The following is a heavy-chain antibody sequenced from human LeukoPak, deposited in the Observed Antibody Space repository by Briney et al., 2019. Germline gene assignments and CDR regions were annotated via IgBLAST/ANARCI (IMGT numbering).Heavy chain of an antibody. CDR2: IYKSGSA. CDR3: ARHRGYTYGYVDY. D-gene: IGHD5-18*01. V-gene: IGHV4-39*01. CDR1: GGXISSSGYY. Sequence: PSETLSLTCTVSGGXISSSGYYWGWIRQPPGKGLEWIGNIYKSGSAYYNPSLKSRVTISVDTSKNQFTLNLTSVTATDTAVYYCARHRGYTYGYVDYWGQGTLVTVSS. J-gene: IGHJ4*02.